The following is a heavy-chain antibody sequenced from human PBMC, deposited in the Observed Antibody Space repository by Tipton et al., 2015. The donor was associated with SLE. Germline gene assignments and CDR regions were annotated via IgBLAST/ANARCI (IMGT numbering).Heavy chain of an antibody. V-gene: IGHV4-34*01. CDR2: INHSGGT. CDR1: GGSFSGYY. CDR3: ARAPGEVRDYYYYSYMDV. J-gene: IGHJ6*03. Sequence: TLSLTCAVYGGSFSGYYWSWIRQPPGKGLEWIGEINHSGGTNYNPSLKSRVTISVDTSKNQFSLKLSSVTAADTAVYYCARAPGEVRDYYYYSYMDVWGKGTTVTVSS.